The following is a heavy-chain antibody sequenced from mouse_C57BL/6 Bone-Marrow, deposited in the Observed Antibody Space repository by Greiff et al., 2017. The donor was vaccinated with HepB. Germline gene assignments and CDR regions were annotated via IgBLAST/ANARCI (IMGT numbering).Heavy chain of an antibody. D-gene: IGHD2-5*01. J-gene: IGHJ3*01. CDR2: IDPNSGGT. CDR3: ARRGSSNYWFAY. V-gene: IGHV1-72*01. CDR1: GYTFTSYW. Sequence: QVQLQQPGAELVKPGASVKLSCKASGYTFTSYWMHWVKQRPGRGLEWIGRIDPNSGGTKYNEKFKSKATLTVDKHSSTAYMQLSSLTSEDSAVYYCARRGSSNYWFAYWGQGTLVTVSA.